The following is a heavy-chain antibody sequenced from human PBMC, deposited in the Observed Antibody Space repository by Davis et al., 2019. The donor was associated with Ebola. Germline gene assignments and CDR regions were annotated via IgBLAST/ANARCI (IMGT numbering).Heavy chain of an antibody. CDR1: GFKFSDSW. CDR2: INGDGTLV. Sequence: HTGGSLRLSCKASGFKFSDSWMYCVRQSPGKGLVWVSRINGDGTLVNYADSVKGRLTISRDSSMNTVYLQMSSLRAEDTAVYYCARAEDDYGEYPDALDIWGQGTVVTVSS. V-gene: IGHV3-74*01. J-gene: IGHJ3*02. CDR3: ARAEDDYGEYPDALDI. D-gene: IGHD4-17*01.